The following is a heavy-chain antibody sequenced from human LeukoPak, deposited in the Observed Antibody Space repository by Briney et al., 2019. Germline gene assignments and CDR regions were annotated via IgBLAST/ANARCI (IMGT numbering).Heavy chain of an antibody. V-gene: IGHV1-18*01. J-gene: IGHJ6*03. CDR3: ARDKLEDYVWGSYSSGGGYMDV. D-gene: IGHD3-16*01. CDR1: GYTFTSYG. Sequence: ASVKVSCKASGYTFTSYGISWVRQAPGQGLEWMGWISAYNGNTNYAQKLQDRVTMTTDTSTSTAYMELRSLRSDDTAVYYCARDKLEDYVWGSYSSGGGYMDVWGKGTTVTVSS. CDR2: ISAYNGNT.